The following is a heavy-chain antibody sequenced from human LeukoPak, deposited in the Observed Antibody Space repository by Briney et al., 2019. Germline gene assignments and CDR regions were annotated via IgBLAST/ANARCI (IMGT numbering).Heavy chain of an antibody. V-gene: IGHV3-30-3*01. CDR3: AREEEYCSSTSCYGGYYFDY. CDR1: GFTFSSYA. CDR2: ISYDGSNK. Sequence: GGSLRLSCAASGFTFSSYAMHWVRQAPGKGLEWGAVISYDGSNKYYADSVKGRFTISRDNSKNTLYLQMNSLRAEDTAVYYCAREEEYCSSTSCYGGYYFDYWGQGTLVTVSS. D-gene: IGHD2-2*01. J-gene: IGHJ4*02.